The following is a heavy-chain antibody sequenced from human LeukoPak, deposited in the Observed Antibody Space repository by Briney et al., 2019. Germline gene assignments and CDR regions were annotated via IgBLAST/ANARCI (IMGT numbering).Heavy chain of an antibody. D-gene: IGHD3-10*01. J-gene: IGHJ5*02. CDR1: GFTFSSYE. V-gene: IGHV3-66*01. CDR2: ISNSGYT. Sequence: PGGSLRLSCAASGFTFSSYEMNWVRQAPGKGLEWVSTISNSGYTNYADSVKGRFTISIDNSKNTLYLQMNSLRAEDTAVYYCARGAYGSGSYGDNWFDPWGQGTLVTVSS. CDR3: ARGAYGSGSYGDNWFDP.